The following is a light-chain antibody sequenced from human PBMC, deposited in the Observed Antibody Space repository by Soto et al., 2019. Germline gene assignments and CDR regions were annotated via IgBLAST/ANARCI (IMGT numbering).Light chain of an antibody. CDR1: QSVSSN. V-gene: IGKV3D-15*01. CDR3: QQYNSWPLT. Sequence: EIAMTQSPATLSVSPGERAALSCRASQSVSSNLAWYQQKPGQTPRLLIYNASTRATGIPASFSGSGSGTEFTLTISSLQSEDFGVYYCQQYNSWPLTFGGGTKVDIK. J-gene: IGKJ4*01. CDR2: NAS.